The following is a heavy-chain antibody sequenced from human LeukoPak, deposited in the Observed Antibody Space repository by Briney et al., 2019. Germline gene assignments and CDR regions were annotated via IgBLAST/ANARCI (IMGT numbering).Heavy chain of an antibody. J-gene: IGHJ5*02. V-gene: IGHV4-61*02. CDR2: IYTSGST. Sequence: SETLSLTCTVSGGSISSSSYYWSWIRQPAGKGLEWIGRIYTSGSTHYNPSLKSRVTISVDTSKNQFSLNLNSVTAADTAVYYCARAVRSSESNWFDPWGQGTLATVSS. D-gene: IGHD6-19*01. CDR3: ARAVRSSESNWFDP. CDR1: GGSISSSSYY.